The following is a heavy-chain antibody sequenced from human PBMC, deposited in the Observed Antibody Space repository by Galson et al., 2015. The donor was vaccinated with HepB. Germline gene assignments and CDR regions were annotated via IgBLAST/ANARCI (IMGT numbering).Heavy chain of an antibody. V-gene: IGHV3-30*04. D-gene: IGHD6-13*01. CDR3: AGDRGSSWYHKNDAFDI. CDR1: GFTFSSYA. Sequence: LRLSCAASGFTFSSYAMHWVRQAPGKGLEWVAVISYDGSNKYYADSVKGRFTISRDNSKNTLYLQMNSLRAVDTAVYYCAGDRGSSWYHKNDAFDIWGQGTMVTVSS. CDR2: ISYDGSNK. J-gene: IGHJ3*02.